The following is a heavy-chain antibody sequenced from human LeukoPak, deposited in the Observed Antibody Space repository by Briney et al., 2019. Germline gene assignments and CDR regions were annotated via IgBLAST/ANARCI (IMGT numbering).Heavy chain of an antibody. CDR1: GGSFSGYY. J-gene: IGHJ4*02. CDR3: ARGLKVNYFGY. Sequence: SETLSLTCAVYGGSFSGYYWSWIRQPPGKGLEWIGEINHSGSTNYNPSLKSRVTISVDTSKNQFSLKLSSVTAADTAVYYCARGLKVNYFGYWGQGTLVTVSS. V-gene: IGHV4-34*01. CDR2: INHSGST.